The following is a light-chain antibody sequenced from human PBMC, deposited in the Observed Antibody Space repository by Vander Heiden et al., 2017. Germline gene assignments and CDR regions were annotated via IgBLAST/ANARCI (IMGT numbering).Light chain of an antibody. CDR2: GAS. V-gene: IGKV3-20*01. CDR3: QQYGNSPLT. J-gene: IGKJ4*01. Sequence: EIVLTQFPGTLAVSPGERATLSCRASQSVTNNFLAWHQQKPGQAPKFLISGASSRATGIPDRFSGSGSGTDFTLTISTLEPEDFAVYYCQQYGNSPLTFGGGTKVEI. CDR1: QSVTNNF.